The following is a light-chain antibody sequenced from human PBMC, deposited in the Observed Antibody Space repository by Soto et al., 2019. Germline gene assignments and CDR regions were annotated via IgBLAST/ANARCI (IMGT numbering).Light chain of an antibody. J-gene: IGLJ3*02. Sequence: QSAMTQLPSASGSPGQSVTISCTGTSSDVGGYNYVSWYQQYPGKAPKIMIYEVSERPSGVPVRFSGSKSGNTASLTVSGLQAEDGADYYCSSYAGTNNLVFGGGTKLTVL. V-gene: IGLV2-8*01. CDR1: SSDVGGYNY. CDR2: EVS. CDR3: SSYAGTNNLV.